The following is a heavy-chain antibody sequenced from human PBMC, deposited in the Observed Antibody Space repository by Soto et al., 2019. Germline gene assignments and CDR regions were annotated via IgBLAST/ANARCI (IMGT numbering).Heavy chain of an antibody. D-gene: IGHD2-15*01. V-gene: IGHV4-34*01. CDR3: ARWPRIGYCSGGSCDAFDI. CDR2: INHSGST. Sequence: QVQLQQWGAGLLKPSETLSLTCAVYGGSFSGYYWSWIRQPPGKGLEWIGEINHSGSTNYNPSLKSRVTISVDTSKNQFSLKLSSVTAADTAVYYCARWPRIGYCSGGSCDAFDIWGQGTMVTVSS. J-gene: IGHJ3*02. CDR1: GGSFSGYY.